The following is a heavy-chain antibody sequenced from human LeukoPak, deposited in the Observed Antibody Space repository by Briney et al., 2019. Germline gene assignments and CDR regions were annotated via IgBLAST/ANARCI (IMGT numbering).Heavy chain of an antibody. CDR1: GFTFSSYG. CDR3: AREPVVVPAATDAFDI. D-gene: IGHD2-2*01. V-gene: IGHV3-30*02. CDR2: IRYDGSNK. J-gene: IGHJ3*02. Sequence: GGSLRLSCAASGFTFSSYGMHWVRQAPGKGLEWVAFIRYDGSNKYYADSVKGRFTISRDNSKNTLYLQMNSLRAEDTAVYYCAREPVVVPAATDAFDIWGQGTMVTVSS.